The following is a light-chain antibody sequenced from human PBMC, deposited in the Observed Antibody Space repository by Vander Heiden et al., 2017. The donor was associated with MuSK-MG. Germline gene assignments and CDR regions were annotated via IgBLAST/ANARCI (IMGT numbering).Light chain of an antibody. Sequence: EVVLTQSPATLSLSPGERATLPCRARQGISIYLACYQQKPGQAPRLLMYDASNRAPGIPARFSGSGSETDFTLTISSLEPEDFAVYYCLHRFNWPGGTFGPGTKVEIK. J-gene: IGKJ3*01. CDR3: LHRFNWPGGT. V-gene: IGKV3-11*01. CDR1: QGISIY. CDR2: DAS.